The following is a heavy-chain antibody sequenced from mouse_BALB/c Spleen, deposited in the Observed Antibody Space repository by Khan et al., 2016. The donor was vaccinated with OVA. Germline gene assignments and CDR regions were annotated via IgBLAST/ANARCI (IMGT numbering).Heavy chain of an antibody. J-gene: IGHJ3*01. D-gene: IGHD2-1*01. CDR2: ISSDGYYT. Sequence: EVHVVESGGGLVKPGGSLKLSCAASGFTFSTYAMSWVRQTPEKRLEWVATISSDGYYTYYPDNVTGRFTISRDNAKNTLYLQMSSLRSEDTAMYYCARSPYGNFAYWGQGTLVTVSA. V-gene: IGHV5-9-3*01. CDR1: GFTFSTYA. CDR3: ARSPYGNFAY.